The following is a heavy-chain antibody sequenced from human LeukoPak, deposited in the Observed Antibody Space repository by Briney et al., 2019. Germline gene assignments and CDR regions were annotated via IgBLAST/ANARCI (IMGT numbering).Heavy chain of an antibody. CDR2: IKQDGSEK. CDR1: GFTFSSYW. CDR3: ARQRYYGSGRGLLYYMDV. J-gene: IGHJ6*03. D-gene: IGHD3-10*01. Sequence: AGGSLRLSRAASGFTFSSYWMSWVRQAPGKGLEWVANIKQDGSEKYYVDSVKGRFTISRDNAKNSLYLQMNSLRAEDTAVYYCARQRYYGSGRGLLYYMDVWGKGTTVTVSS. V-gene: IGHV3-7*01.